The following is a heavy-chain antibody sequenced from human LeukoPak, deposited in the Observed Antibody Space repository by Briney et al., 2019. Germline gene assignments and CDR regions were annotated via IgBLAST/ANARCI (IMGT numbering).Heavy chain of an antibody. D-gene: IGHD3-22*01. Sequence: SSETLSLTCTVSGGSISSSSYYWGWIRQPPGKGLEWIGSIYYSGSTYYNPPLKSRVTISVDTSKNQFSLKLSSVTAADTAVYYCARHGRAYYDSSGYYYVPYYFDYWGQGTLVTVSS. CDR1: GGSISSSSYY. J-gene: IGHJ4*02. V-gene: IGHV4-39*01. CDR3: ARHGRAYYDSSGYYYVPYYFDY. CDR2: IYYSGST.